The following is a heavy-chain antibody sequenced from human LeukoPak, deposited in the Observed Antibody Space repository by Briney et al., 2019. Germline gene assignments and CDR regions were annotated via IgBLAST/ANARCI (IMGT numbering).Heavy chain of an antibody. D-gene: IGHD3-22*01. J-gene: IGHJ6*02. CDR1: GYTFTSYD. V-gene: IGHV1-8*01. Sequence: ASVKVSCKASGYTFTSYDINWVRQATGQGLEWMGWMNPNSGNTGYAQKFQGRVTMTRNTSISTAYMELSSLRPEDTAVYYCARGFYYYDSSGQGYYYGMDVWGQGTTVTVSS. CDR3: ARGFYYYDSSGQGYYYGMDV. CDR2: MNPNSGNT.